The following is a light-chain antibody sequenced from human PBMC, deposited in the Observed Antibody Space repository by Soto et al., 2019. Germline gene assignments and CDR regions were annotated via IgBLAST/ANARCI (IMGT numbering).Light chain of an antibody. CDR2: EVS. V-gene: IGLV2-14*01. CDR3: SSYTSSNTWV. CDR1: SSDVGDYNY. J-gene: IGLJ3*02. Sequence: QSVLTQPASVSGSPGQSITISCNGTSSDVGDYNYVSWYQQHPGKAPKLMIYEVSKRPSGVSNRFSGSKSGNTASLTISGLQAEDEDDYYCSSYTSSNTWVFGGGTKLTVL.